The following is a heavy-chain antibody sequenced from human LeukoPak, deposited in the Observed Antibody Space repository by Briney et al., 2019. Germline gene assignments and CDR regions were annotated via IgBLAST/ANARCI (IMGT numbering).Heavy chain of an antibody. J-gene: IGHJ4*02. Sequence: GGSLRLSCAASGFTFSSYAMSWVRQAPGKGLEWVSAISGSGGSTYYADSVKGRSTISRDNSKNTLYLQMNSLRAEDTAVYYCAKAKGHSYLPGVYWGQGTLVTVSS. CDR2: ISGSGGST. CDR3: AKAKGHSYLPGVY. CDR1: GFTFSSYA. D-gene: IGHD5-18*01. V-gene: IGHV3-23*01.